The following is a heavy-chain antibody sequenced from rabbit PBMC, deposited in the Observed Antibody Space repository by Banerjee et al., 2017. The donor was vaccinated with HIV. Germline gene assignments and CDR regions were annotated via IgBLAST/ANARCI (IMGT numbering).Heavy chain of an antibody. Sequence: QEQLKETGGGLVQPGGSLTLSCKASGFSLSSYWMIWVRQAPGKGLEWIACINTATGKAVYATWAKGRFTISRTSSTTVTLQMTSLTAADTATYFCARDLVAVIGWNFNLWGPGTLVTVS. CDR3: ARDLVAVIGWNFNL. D-gene: IGHD1-1*01. J-gene: IGHJ4*01. CDR1: GFSLSSYW. CDR2: INTATGKA. V-gene: IGHV1S45*01.